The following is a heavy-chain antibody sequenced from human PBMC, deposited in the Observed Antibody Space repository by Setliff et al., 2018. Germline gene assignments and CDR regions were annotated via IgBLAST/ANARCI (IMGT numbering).Heavy chain of an antibody. Sequence: PSETLSLTCNVSGISISNYYWSWIRQHPGKGLECIGYIQKSGGTNYNPSLKSRVTISVDTSTNQFSLKLRSVTAADTAVYYCARLSWDGLRYHGLDVWGQGTTVTVSS. CDR2: IQKSGGT. CDR3: ARLSWDGLRYHGLDV. J-gene: IGHJ6*02. CDR1: GISISNYY. V-gene: IGHV4-59*01. D-gene: IGHD3-10*01.